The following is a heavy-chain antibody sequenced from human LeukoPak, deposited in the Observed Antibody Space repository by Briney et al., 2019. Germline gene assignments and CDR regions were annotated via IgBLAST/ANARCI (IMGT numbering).Heavy chain of an antibody. V-gene: IGHV3-74*01. CDR2: INSDGSST. CDR1: GFTFGSYW. Sequence: GGSLRLSCAASGFTFGSYWMHWVRQAPGKGLVWVSRINSDGSSTSYADSVKGRFTISRDNSKNTLYLQMNSLRAEDTAVYYCARDVYSSGPNASDIWGQGTMVTVSS. J-gene: IGHJ3*02. D-gene: IGHD6-19*01. CDR3: ARDVYSSGPNASDI.